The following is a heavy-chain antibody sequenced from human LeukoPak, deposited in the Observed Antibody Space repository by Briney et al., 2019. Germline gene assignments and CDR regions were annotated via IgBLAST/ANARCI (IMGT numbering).Heavy chain of an antibody. J-gene: IGHJ4*02. Sequence: PGGSLRLSCAASGFTFSSYWMSWVRQAPGKGLEWVANIKQGGSEKYYVDSVKGRFTISRENAKTSLYLQMNSLRAEDAAVSYCANLDCWSGYHLYYWGQGTLVTVSS. CDR2: IKQGGSEK. CDR1: GFTFSSYW. D-gene: IGHD3-3*01. CDR3: ANLDCWSGYHLYY. V-gene: IGHV3-7*01.